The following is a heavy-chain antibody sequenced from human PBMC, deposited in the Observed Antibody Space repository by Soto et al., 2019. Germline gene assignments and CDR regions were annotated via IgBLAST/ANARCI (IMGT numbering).Heavy chain of an antibody. D-gene: IGHD2-15*01. Sequence: GGSLRLSCAASGFTFSSYSMNWVRQAPGKGLEWVSSISSSSYIYYADSVKGRFTNSRDKAKNSLYLQMNSMRAEDTAVYYCARDHGVVVAATEYFHHWGQGTLVTVSS. CDR1: GFTFSSYS. V-gene: IGHV3-21*01. J-gene: IGHJ1*01. CDR2: ISSSSYI. CDR3: ARDHGVVVAATEYFHH.